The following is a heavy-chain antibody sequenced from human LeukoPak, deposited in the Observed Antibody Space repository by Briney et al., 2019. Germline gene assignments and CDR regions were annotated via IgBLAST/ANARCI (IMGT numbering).Heavy chain of an antibody. CDR2: MYPSGST. J-gene: IGHJ3*02. CDR1: GVSISSYY. V-gene: IGHV4-4*07. Sequence: SETLSLTCTVSGVSISSYYWSWIRQPAGKGLEWIANMYPSGSTTYNPSSERRLTISVDKSKNQFSLKLTSVTAADTAVYYCARMEYCSSTSCPDAFDIWGQGTMVTVSS. CDR3: ARMEYCSSTSCPDAFDI. D-gene: IGHD2-2*01.